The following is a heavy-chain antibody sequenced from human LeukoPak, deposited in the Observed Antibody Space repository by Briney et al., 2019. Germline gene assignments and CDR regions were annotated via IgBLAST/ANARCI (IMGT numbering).Heavy chain of an antibody. V-gene: IGHV3-30*02. J-gene: IGHJ4*02. CDR2: IRYDGSNK. CDR3: AKEGLRGSSGYYSPRWVDY. CDR1: GFTFSSYG. Sequence: PGGSLRLSCAASGFTFSSYGMHWVRQAPGKGLEGVAFIRYDGSNKYYADSVKGRFTISRDNSKNTLYLQMNSLRAEDTAVYYCAKEGLRGSSGYYSPRWVDYWGQGTLITVSS. D-gene: IGHD3-22*01.